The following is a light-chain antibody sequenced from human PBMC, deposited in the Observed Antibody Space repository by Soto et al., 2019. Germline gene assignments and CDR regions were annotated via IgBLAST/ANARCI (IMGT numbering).Light chain of an antibody. CDR2: AAS. Sequence: IQLTQSPSSLSASVGDRVTITCRASQDIAIYLAWYQQKPGEAPKLLIYAASTLYGGVPSRFSGSGSGTDFALTITSLQAEDFATYYCQQRSNWPPTFGQGSNLEIK. CDR3: QQRSNWPPT. V-gene: IGKV1-9*01. CDR1: QDIAIY. J-gene: IGKJ2*01.